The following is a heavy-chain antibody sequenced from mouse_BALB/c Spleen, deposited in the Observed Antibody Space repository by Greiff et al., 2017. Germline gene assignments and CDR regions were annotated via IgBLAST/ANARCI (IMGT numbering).Heavy chain of an antibody. CDR2: ISSGGSYT. D-gene: IGHD1-2*01. J-gene: IGHJ3*01. Sequence: EVNVVESGGGLVKPGGSLKLSCAASGFTFSSYAMSWVRQSPEKRLEWVAEISSGGSYTYYPDTVTGRFTISRDNAKNTLYLEMSSLRSEDTAMYYCAIITTATGFAYWGQGTLVTVSA. V-gene: IGHV5-9-4*01. CDR1: GFTFSSYA. CDR3: AIITTATGFAY.